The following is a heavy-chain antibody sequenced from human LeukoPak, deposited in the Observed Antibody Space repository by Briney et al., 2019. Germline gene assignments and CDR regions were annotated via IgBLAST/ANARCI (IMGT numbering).Heavy chain of an antibody. CDR2: IYYSGST. CDR3: ARESWLHSFFDY. J-gene: IGHJ4*02. CDR1: GGSISSYY. Sequence: PSETLSLTCTVSGGSISSYYWSWIRQPPGKGLEWIGYIYYSGSTNYNPSLKSRVTISVDTSKNQFSLKLSSVTAADTAAYYCARESWLHSFFDYWGQGTLVTVSS. D-gene: IGHD5-24*01. V-gene: IGHV4-59*01.